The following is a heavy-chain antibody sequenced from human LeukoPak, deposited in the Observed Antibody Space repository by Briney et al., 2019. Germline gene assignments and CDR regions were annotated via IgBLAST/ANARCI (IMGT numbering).Heavy chain of an antibody. Sequence: GGSLRLSCAGSGFRFSTYSMSWVRQAPGKGLEWVSAISGSSVTTYYADSVKGRFTISRDNSKNTLYLQMNSLRAGDTALYYCAISSGYYFPFDYWGQGTLVTVSS. D-gene: IGHD3-22*01. CDR1: GFRFSTYS. V-gene: IGHV3-23*01. CDR3: AISSGYYFPFDY. J-gene: IGHJ4*02. CDR2: ISGSSVTT.